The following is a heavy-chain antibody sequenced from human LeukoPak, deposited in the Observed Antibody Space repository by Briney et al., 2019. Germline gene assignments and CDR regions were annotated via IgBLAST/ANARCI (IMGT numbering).Heavy chain of an antibody. J-gene: IGHJ5*02. CDR1: GYSFTSYW. CDR3: ARGSGSSSWLDP. V-gene: IGHV5-51*01. Sequence: GESPKISCKGSGYSFTSYWIGWVRQMPGKGLEWMGLIYPGDSDTKYSPSFEGQVTMSVDKSISAAFLQWSSLKASDTAIYYCARGSGSSSWLDPWGQGTLVTVSS. CDR2: IYPGDSDT. D-gene: IGHD3-10*01.